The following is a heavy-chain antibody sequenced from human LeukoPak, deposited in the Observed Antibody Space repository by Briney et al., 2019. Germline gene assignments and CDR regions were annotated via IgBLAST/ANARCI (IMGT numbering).Heavy chain of an antibody. V-gene: IGHV3-7*04. Sequence: GGSLRLSCAASGFTFSSYWMSWVRQAPGKGLEWVANIKQGGSEKYYVDSVKGRFTISRDNAKNSLYLQMNSLRAEDTAVYYCARGTIAAAGYYYFDYWGQGTQVTVSS. J-gene: IGHJ4*02. CDR3: ARGTIAAAGYYYFDY. CDR2: IKQGGSEK. CDR1: GFTFSSYW. D-gene: IGHD6-13*01.